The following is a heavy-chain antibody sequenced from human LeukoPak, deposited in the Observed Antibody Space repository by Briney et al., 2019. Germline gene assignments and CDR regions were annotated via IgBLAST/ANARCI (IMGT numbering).Heavy chain of an antibody. CDR3: AREVVALDY. Sequence: GGSLRLSCAASGFTFSSYGMHWVRQAPGKGLEWVSFIRYDGSNEYYADSVRGRFTISRDNSKNTLYLQMNSLRAEDTAVYYCAREVVALDYWGQGTLVFVSS. CDR2: IRYDGSNE. J-gene: IGHJ4*02. V-gene: IGHV3-30*02. D-gene: IGHD2-15*01. CDR1: GFTFSSYG.